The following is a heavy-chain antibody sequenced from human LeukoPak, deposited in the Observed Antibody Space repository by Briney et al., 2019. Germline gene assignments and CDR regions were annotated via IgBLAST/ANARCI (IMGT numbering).Heavy chain of an antibody. V-gene: IGHV3-30*02. CDR2: IRYDGSNK. J-gene: IGHJ3*02. D-gene: IGHD1-20*01. Sequence: GGSLRLSCAASGFTFSSYGMHWVRQAPGKGLEWVAFIRYDGSNKYYADSVKGRFTISRDNSKNTLYLQMNSLRAEDTAVYYCARTVTGTVFDAFDIWGQGTMVTVSS. CDR1: GFTFSSYG. CDR3: ARTVTGTVFDAFDI.